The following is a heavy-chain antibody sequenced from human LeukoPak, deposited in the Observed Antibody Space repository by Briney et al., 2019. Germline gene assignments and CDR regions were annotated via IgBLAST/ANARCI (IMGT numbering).Heavy chain of an antibody. D-gene: IGHD1-26*01. CDR2: INPNSGGT. CDR3: ARGQVGATEVEFDY. V-gene: IGHV1-2*02. CDR1: GYTFTGYY. J-gene: IGHJ4*02. Sequence: ASVKVSCKASGYTFTGYYMHWVRQAPGQGLEWMGWINPNSGGTNYAQKFQGRVTMTRDTSISTAYMELSRLRSDDTAVYYCARGQVGATEVEFDYWGQRTLVTVSS.